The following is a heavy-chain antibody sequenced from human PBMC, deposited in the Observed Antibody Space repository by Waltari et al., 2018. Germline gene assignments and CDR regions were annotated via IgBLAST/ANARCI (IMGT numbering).Heavy chain of an antibody. J-gene: IGHJ5*02. V-gene: IGHV4-59*01. CDR1: GGSISGFY. CDR3: ARGCGGDWEWFDP. Sequence: QVQLQESGPSLLKPSETLSLICTVSGGSISGFYWSWVRQPPGKGLDWIGYIYYTGSTNFTPSLKSRVTMSVDTSKNQFSLKLSSVTAADTAFYYCARGCGGDWEWFDPGVQGTLVTVSS. D-gene: IGHD2-21*02. CDR2: IYYTGST.